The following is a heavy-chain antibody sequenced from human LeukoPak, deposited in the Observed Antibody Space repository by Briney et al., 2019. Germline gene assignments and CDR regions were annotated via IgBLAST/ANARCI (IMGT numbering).Heavy chain of an antibody. CDR3: ARNPGIAAAGIDY. J-gene: IGHJ4*02. CDR2: IYYSGST. V-gene: IGHV4-39*01. Sequence: PSETLSLTCTVSGGSISSSSYYWGWIRQPPGKGLEWIGSIYYSGSTYYNPSLKSRVTIPVDTSKNQFSLKLSSVTAADTAVYYCARNPGIAAAGIDYWGQGTLVTVSS. D-gene: IGHD6-13*01. CDR1: GGSISSSSYY.